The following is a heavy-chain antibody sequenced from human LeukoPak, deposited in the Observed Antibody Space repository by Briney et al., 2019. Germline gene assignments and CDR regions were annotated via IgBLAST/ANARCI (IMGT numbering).Heavy chain of an antibody. D-gene: IGHD6-13*01. J-gene: IGHJ4*02. CDR1: GGSISSGSYY. V-gene: IGHV4-39*07. CDR2: INHSGST. Sequence: PSQTLSLTCTVSGGSISSGSYYWSWIRQPPGKGLEWIGEINHSGSTNYNPSLKSRVTISVDTSKNQFSLKLSSVTAADTAVYYCARSIQQQLVYYFDYWGQGTLVTVSS. CDR3: ARSIQQQLVYYFDY.